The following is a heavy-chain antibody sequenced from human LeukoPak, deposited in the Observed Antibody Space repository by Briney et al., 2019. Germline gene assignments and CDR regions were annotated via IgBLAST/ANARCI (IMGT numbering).Heavy chain of an antibody. V-gene: IGHV4-61*02. J-gene: IGHJ3*02. D-gene: IGHD2-2*01. CDR1: GGSISSGSYY. CDR2: IYTSGST. CDR3: ARVEKHGYCSSTSCPAAFDI. Sequence: SETLSLTCTVSGGSISSGSYYWSWIRQPAGKGLEWIGRIYTSGSTNYNPSLKSRVTISVDTSKNQFSLKLSSVTTADTAVYYCARVEKHGYCSSTSCPAAFDIWGQGTMVTVSS.